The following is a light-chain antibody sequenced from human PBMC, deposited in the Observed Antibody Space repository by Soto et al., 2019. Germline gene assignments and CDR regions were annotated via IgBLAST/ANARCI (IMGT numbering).Light chain of an antibody. Sequence: DIQTTQAPSTLSASVGDRVTITCRASQSINAWLAWYQQKPGKAPKLLIYDVSTLDSGVPSRFSGGASGTEFTLTISYLESDDFATYYCQQYHRYSPFGQGTKVDIK. CDR1: QSINAW. J-gene: IGKJ1*01. V-gene: IGKV1-5*01. CDR3: QQYHRYSP. CDR2: DVS.